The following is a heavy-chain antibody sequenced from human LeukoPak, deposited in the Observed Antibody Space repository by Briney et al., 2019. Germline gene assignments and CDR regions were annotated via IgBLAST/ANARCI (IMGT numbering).Heavy chain of an antibody. J-gene: IGHJ4*02. V-gene: IGHV4-59*12. CDR3: ARGPVPAAIDY. CDR1: GGSISSYY. Sequence: SETLSLTCTASGGSISSYYWSWIRQPPGKGLEWIGYIYYSGSTNYNPSLKSRVTISVDTSKNQFSLKLSSVTAADTAVYYCARGPVPAAIDYWGQGTLVTVSS. CDR2: IYYSGST. D-gene: IGHD2-2*01.